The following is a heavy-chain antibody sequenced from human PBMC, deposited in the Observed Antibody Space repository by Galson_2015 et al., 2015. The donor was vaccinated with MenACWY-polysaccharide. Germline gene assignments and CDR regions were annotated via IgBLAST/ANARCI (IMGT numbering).Heavy chain of an antibody. D-gene: IGHD4-23*01. CDR2: ITGSGNSS. J-gene: IGHJ4*02. CDR1: GITFGSFA. V-gene: IGHV3-23*01. CDR3: AKADGGGACRLTDY. Sequence: SLRLSCAASGITFGSFAMSWVRQAPGKGLVWVSAITGSGNSSYYADSVKGRFTISRDNSKNELYLQMNSLRAGDTAVYYCAKADGGGACRLTDYWGQGALVTVSS.